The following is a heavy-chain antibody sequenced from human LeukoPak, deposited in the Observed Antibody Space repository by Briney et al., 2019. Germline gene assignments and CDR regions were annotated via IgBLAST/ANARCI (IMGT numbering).Heavy chain of an antibody. CDR1: GGSISSYY. Sequence: SETLSLTCTVSGGSISSYYWSWIRQPPGKGLEWIGEINHSGSTNYNPSLKSRVTISVDTSKNQFSLKLSSVTAADTAVYYCARVAYSSSWYLDYWGQGTLVTVSS. V-gene: IGHV4-34*01. CDR3: ARVAYSSSWYLDY. CDR2: INHSGST. D-gene: IGHD6-13*01. J-gene: IGHJ4*02.